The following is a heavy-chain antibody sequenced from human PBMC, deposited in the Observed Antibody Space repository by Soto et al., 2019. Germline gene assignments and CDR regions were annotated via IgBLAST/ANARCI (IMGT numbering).Heavy chain of an antibody. CDR3: ARDYYDFWSGYHISDYYYGMDV. CDR1: GFTFSSYA. J-gene: IGHJ6*02. Sequence: QPGGSLRLSCAASGFTFSSYAMHWVRQAPGKGLEWVAVISYDGSNKYYADSVKGRFTISRDNSKNTLYLQMNSLRAEDTAVYYCARDYYDFWSGYHISDYYYGMDVWGQGTTVTVSS. V-gene: IGHV3-30-3*01. D-gene: IGHD3-3*01. CDR2: ISYDGSNK.